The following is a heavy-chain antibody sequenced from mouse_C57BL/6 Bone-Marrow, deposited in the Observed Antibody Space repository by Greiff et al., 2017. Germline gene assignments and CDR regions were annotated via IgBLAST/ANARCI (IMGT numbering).Heavy chain of an antibody. CDR3: AREDDYDEGLAY. CDR1: GFTFSSYA. D-gene: IGHD2-4*01. J-gene: IGHJ3*01. Sequence: DVMLVESGGGLVKPGGSLKLSCAASGFTFSSYAMSWVRQTPEKRLEWVATISDGGSYTYYPDNVKGRFTIARENAKNNLYLQMSHLKSEDTAMYYCAREDDYDEGLAYWGQGTLVTVSA. V-gene: IGHV5-4*01. CDR2: ISDGGSYT.